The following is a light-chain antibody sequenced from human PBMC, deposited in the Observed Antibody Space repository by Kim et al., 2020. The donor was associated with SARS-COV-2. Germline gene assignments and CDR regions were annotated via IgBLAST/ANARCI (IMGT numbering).Light chain of an antibody. J-gene: IGKJ2*03. V-gene: IGKV3-20*01. CDR1: KSVGSSL. CDR2: EAF. Sequence: SPGERATLSGRASKSVGSSLLAWYQQKPGQAPRLLIYEAFKRVAGIPDRFSGSGSGTDFTLTISRPEPEDFAMYYCQQYGSSPYSFGQGTKLEI. CDR3: QQYGSSPYS.